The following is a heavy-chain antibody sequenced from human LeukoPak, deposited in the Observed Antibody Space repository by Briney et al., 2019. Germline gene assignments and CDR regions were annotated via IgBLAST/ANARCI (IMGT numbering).Heavy chain of an antibody. Sequence: ASVKVSCKASGYNFRDHGISWVRQAPGQGLKWMGWITNDNGNTNYGSNFQGRGTMTTDTSTSTAYMELRNLRSDDTAVYYCARQADDYYGSSGYFDYWGQGTLVTVSS. V-gene: IGHV1-18*04. CDR1: GYNFRDHG. CDR2: ITNDNGNT. D-gene: IGHD3-22*01. J-gene: IGHJ4*02. CDR3: ARQADDYYGSSGYFDY.